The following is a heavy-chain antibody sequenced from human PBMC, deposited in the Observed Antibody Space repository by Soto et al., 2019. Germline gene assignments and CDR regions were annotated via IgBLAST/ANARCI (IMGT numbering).Heavy chain of an antibody. V-gene: IGHV4-34*01. J-gene: IGHJ6*03. CDR2: INHSGST. CDR3: ARGTVVAATLVSNYYYYMDV. Sequence: PSETLSLTCAVYGGSFSGYYSTWIRQPQGKGLDWIGEINHSGSTNYNPSLKSRVTISIDTSKNQFSLKLSSVTAADTAVYYCARGTVVAATLVSNYYYYMDVWGKGTTVTVSS. D-gene: IGHD2-15*01. CDR1: GGSFSGYY.